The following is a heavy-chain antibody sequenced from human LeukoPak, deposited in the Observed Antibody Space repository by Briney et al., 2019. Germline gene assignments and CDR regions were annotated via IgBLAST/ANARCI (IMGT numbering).Heavy chain of an antibody. V-gene: IGHV3-23*01. CDR1: GFTFSSYA. Sequence: PGGSLRLSCAASGFTFSSYAMNWVRQAPGKGLEWVSGVSGSGGSTNYADSVKGQFTISRDNSNNTLYLQMNSLRAEDTAVYFCAKDARRDGYSYDYWGQGTLVTVSS. CDR3: AKDARRDGYSYDY. CDR2: VSGSGGST. J-gene: IGHJ4*02. D-gene: IGHD5-24*01.